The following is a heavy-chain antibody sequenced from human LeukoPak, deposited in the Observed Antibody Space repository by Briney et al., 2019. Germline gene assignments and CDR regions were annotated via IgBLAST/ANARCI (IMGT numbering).Heavy chain of an antibody. CDR1: GFTFSDYY. V-gene: IGHV3-11*01. CDR2: ISSSGSTI. D-gene: IGHD3-3*01. Sequence: GGSLRLSCAASGFTFSDYYMSWIRQAPGKGLEWVSYISSSGSTIYYADSVKGRFTISRDNAKNSLYLQMNSLGAEDTAVYYCARDYYDFWSGPDYGMDVWGQGTTVTVSS. CDR3: ARDYYDFWSGPDYGMDV. J-gene: IGHJ6*02.